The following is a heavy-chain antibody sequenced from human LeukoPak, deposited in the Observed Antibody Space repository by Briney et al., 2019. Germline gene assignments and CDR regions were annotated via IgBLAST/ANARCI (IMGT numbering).Heavy chain of an antibody. Sequence: PSETLSLTCAVYGGSFSGYYWSWIRQPPGKGLEWIGEINHSGSTNYNPSLKSRVTISVDTSKNQFSLKLSSVTAADTAVYYCARLRTRIAAPDYWGQGTLVAVSS. V-gene: IGHV4-34*01. CDR1: GGSFSGYY. J-gene: IGHJ4*02. D-gene: IGHD6-13*01. CDR3: ARLRTRIAAPDY. CDR2: INHSGST.